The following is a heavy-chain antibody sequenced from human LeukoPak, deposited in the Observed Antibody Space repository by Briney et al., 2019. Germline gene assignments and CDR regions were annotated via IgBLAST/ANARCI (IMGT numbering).Heavy chain of an antibody. Sequence: GSVPDSRMASRYTFTGYSWQWVRPAPGQGLDGVGCINPNSCGTKYAQKVRGRVTLTRDTPIHAASIEVSRLISDYTAGYYCARVTLIGSTWVFDYWGQGTLVTVPS. CDR1: RYTFTGYS. CDR2: INPNSCGT. CDR3: ARVTLIGSTWVFDY. J-gene: IGHJ4*02. D-gene: IGHD6-13*01. V-gene: IGHV1-2*02.